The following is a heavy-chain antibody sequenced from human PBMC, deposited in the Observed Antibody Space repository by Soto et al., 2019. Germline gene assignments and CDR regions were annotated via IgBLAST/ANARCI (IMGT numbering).Heavy chain of an antibody. D-gene: IGHD3-10*01. V-gene: IGHV4-39*01. Sequence: SETLSLTCTVSGGSISSSSYYWGWIRQPPGKGLEWIGSIYYSGSTYYNPSLKSRVTISIDTSKNQFSLKRSSVTAADTAVYYCARRGGYYGSGGTTVDWFDPWGQGTLVTVSS. CDR2: IYYSGST. J-gene: IGHJ5*02. CDR1: GGSISSSSYY. CDR3: ARRGGYYGSGGTTVDWFDP.